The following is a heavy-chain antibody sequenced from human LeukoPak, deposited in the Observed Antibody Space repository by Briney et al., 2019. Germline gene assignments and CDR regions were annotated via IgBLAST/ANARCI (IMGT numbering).Heavy chain of an antibody. CDR2: IYYSGST. CDR3: ARDRIVGSGWLRPELWYYYGMDV. D-gene: IGHD6-19*01. V-gene: IGHV4-59*01. J-gene: IGHJ6*02. Sequence: SETLSLTCTVSGSSISSYYWSWIRQPPGKGLEWIGYIYYSGSTNYNPSLKSRVTISVDTSKNQFSLKLSSVTAADTAVYYCARDRIVGSGWLRPELWYYYGMDVWGQGTTVTVSS. CDR1: GSSISSYY.